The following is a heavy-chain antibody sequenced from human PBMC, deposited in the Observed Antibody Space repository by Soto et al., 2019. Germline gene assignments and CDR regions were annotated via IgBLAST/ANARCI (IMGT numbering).Heavy chain of an antibody. CDR3: ARYYDASNRPYFHH. Sequence: SETLSLTCAVSGGSISSTTYYWAWIRQPPGKGLEWVATIYYSGATYYNPSLKSRLTISIDTSKNQFSLRLSSVTAADTAMYYCARYYDASNRPYFHHWGQGTRVTVSS. D-gene: IGHD3-22*01. J-gene: IGHJ1*01. V-gene: IGHV4-39*01. CDR1: GGSISSTTYY. CDR2: IYYSGAT.